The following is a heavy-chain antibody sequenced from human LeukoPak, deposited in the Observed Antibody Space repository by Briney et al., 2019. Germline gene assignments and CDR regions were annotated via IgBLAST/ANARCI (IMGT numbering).Heavy chain of an antibody. J-gene: IGHJ3*02. CDR2: ISYDGSNK. CDR1: GFTFSSYA. V-gene: IGHV3-30-3*01. Sequence: PGGSLRLSCAASGFTFSSYAMHWVRQAPGKGLEWVAVISYDGSNKYYADSVKGRFTISRDNSKNTLYLQMNSLRAEDTAVYYCARYSSSFAAFDIWGQGTMVTVSS. CDR3: ARYSSSFAAFDI. D-gene: IGHD6-13*01.